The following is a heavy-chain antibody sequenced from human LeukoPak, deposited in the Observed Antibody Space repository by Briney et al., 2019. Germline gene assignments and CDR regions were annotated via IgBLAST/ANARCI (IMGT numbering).Heavy chain of an antibody. J-gene: IGHJ4*02. CDR1: GGSISSAGCY. V-gene: IGHV4-39*02. D-gene: IGHD3-9*01. CDR3: ARGNYDILTGDRKDFDY. CDR2: IHYRGGT. Sequence: PSETLSLTCTVSGGSISSAGCYWGWIRQPPGKGLEWIGNIHYRGGTYYNPSLESRVTISVDTSKNHFALNLRSVTAADTAVYYCARGNYDILTGDRKDFDYWGQGTLVTVSS.